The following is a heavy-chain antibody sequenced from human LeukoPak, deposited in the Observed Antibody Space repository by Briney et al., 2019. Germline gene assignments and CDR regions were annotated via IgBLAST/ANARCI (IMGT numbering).Heavy chain of an antibody. Sequence: SETLSLTCTVSGGSISSYYWSWIRQPARKGLEWIGRIYTSGSTNYNPSLKSRVTMSVDTSKNQFSLKLSSVTAADTAVYYCARDNVLRFLEWLPPDAFDIWGQGTMVTVSS. D-gene: IGHD3-3*01. CDR3: ARDNVLRFLEWLPPDAFDI. CDR1: GGSISSYY. J-gene: IGHJ3*02. CDR2: IYTSGST. V-gene: IGHV4-4*07.